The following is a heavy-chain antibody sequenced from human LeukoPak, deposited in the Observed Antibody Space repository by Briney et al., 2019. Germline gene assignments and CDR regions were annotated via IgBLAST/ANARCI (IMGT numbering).Heavy chain of an antibody. CDR1: GFTFSSYA. D-gene: IGHD6-13*01. V-gene: IGHV3-23*01. CDR3: AKDQGYSSSWYLVDY. J-gene: IGHJ4*02. Sequence: GGPLRLSCAASGFTFSSYAMSWVRQAPGKGLEWVSAISGSGGSTYYADSVKGRFTISRDNSKNTLYLQMNSLRAEDTAVYYCAKDQGYSSSWYLVDYWGQGTLVTVSS. CDR2: ISGSGGST.